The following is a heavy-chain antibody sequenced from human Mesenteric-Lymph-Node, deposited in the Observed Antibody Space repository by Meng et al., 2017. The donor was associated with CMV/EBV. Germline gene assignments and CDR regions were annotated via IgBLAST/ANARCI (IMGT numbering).Heavy chain of an antibody. CDR1: GFTFNSYW. D-gene: IGHD4-11*01. Sequence: GGSLRLSCAASGFTFNSYWMTWVRQAPGKGLECVANINPDGSQKYYVDSVKGRFTISRDNSKNTLYLQLNSLRAEDTAVYYCARDLPTVNSYYYGVDVWGQGTLVTVSS. CDR2: INPDGSQK. J-gene: IGHJ6*02. V-gene: IGHV3-7*03. CDR3: ARDLPTVNSYYYGVDV.